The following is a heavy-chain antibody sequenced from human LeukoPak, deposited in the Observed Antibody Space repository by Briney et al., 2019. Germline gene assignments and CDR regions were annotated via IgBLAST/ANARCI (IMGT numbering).Heavy chain of an antibody. D-gene: IGHD2-8*01. CDR2: ISGSGGTT. Sequence: PGGSLRLSCAASGFPFSSNAMSWVRQAPGKGLEWVSGISGSGGTTYYADSVKGRFTISRDNAKNSLYLQMNSLRAEDTAVYYCASSSVWLTIGDWGQGTLVTVSS. J-gene: IGHJ4*02. CDR1: GFPFSSNA. CDR3: ASSSVWLTIGD. V-gene: IGHV3-23*01.